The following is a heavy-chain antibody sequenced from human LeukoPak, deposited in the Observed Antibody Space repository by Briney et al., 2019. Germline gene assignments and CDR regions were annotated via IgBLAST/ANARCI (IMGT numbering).Heavy chain of an antibody. V-gene: IGHV1-69*13. CDR1: GGTFNNYA. CDR2: IIPIFGTA. Sequence: SVKVSCKASGGTFNNYAISWVRQAPEQGLEWMGGIIPIFGTANYAQKLQGRVTITADESTSTAYMELSSLRSEDTAVYYCARDTVGATTLDYWGQGTLVTVSS. D-gene: IGHD1-26*01. J-gene: IGHJ4*02. CDR3: ARDTVGATTLDY.